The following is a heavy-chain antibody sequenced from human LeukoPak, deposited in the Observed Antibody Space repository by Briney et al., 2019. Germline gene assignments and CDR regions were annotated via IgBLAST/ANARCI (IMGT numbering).Heavy chain of an antibody. CDR2: IYPGDYET. D-gene: IGHD2-21*02. V-gene: IGHV5-51*01. J-gene: IGHJ4*02. CDR1: GYSFSNYW. CDR3: AIPPGYCGNDCSFDH. Sequence: GESLKISCEGSGYSFSNYWIGWVRQMPGKGLEWMGIIYPGDYETRYSPSFQGLVTISVDKAISTAYLQWSSLKASDTAMYYCAIPPGYCGNDCSFDHWGQGTLVTVSS.